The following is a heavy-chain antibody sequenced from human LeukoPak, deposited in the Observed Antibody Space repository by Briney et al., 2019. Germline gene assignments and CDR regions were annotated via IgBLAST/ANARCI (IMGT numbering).Heavy chain of an antibody. V-gene: IGHV4-34*01. CDR2: INHSGST. Sequence: KPSETLSLTCAVYGGSFSGYYWSWIRQPPGKGLEWIGEINHSGSTNYNPSLKSRVTISVDTSKNQFSLKLSSVTAADTAVYYCARGLDVVAVAGLYYFDYWGQGTLVTVS. D-gene: IGHD6-19*01. CDR3: ARGLDVVAVAGLYYFDY. J-gene: IGHJ4*02. CDR1: GGSFSGYY.